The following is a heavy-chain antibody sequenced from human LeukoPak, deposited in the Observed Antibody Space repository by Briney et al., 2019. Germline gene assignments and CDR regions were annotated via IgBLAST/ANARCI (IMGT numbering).Heavy chain of an antibody. CDR3: ARASLSGGSRPDYYYYYMDV. V-gene: IGHV4-4*02. Sequence: PSETLSLTCAVSGGSISSSNWWSWVRQPPGKGLEWIGEIYHSGSTNYNPSLKSRVTISVDKSKNQFSLKLSSVTAADTAVYYCARASLSGGSRPDYYYYYMDVWGKGTTVTVSS. D-gene: IGHD2-15*01. CDR1: GGSISSSNW. CDR2: IYHSGST. J-gene: IGHJ6*03.